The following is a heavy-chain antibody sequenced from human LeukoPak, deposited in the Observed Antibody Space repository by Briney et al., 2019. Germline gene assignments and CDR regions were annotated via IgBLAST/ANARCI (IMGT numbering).Heavy chain of an antibody. D-gene: IGHD1-26*01. J-gene: IGHJ3*02. V-gene: IGHV3-48*03. CDR2: TSSSGSTI. CDR1: GFTFSSYE. CDR3: ARNSGSYYRYNDAFDI. Sequence: PGGSLRLSCAASGFTFSSYEMNWVRQAPGKGLEWVSYTSSSGSTIYYADSVKGRFTISRDNAKNSLYLQMNSLRAEDTAVYYCARNSGSYYRYNDAFDISSQGTMVTVSS.